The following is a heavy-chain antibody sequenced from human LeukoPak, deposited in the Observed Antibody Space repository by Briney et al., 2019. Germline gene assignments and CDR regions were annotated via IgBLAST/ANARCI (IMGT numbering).Heavy chain of an antibody. CDR1: GGTFSSYA. J-gene: IGHJ4*02. CDR2: IIPIFGTA. D-gene: IGHD6-13*01. CDR3: ATLGIAAAGKSFDY. V-gene: IGHV1-69*05. Sequence: SVKVSCKASGGTFSSYAISWVRQAPGQGLEWMGGIIPIFGTANYAQKFQGRVTITTDESTSTAYMELSSLRSEDTAVYYCATLGIAAAGKSFDYWGQGTLVTVSS.